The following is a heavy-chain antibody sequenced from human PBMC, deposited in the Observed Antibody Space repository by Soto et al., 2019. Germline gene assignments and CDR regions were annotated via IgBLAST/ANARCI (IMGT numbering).Heavy chain of an antibody. Sequence: QVQLVQSGAEVKKPGSSVKVSCKASGGTFSNYALISWVRQAPGQGLEWMGGIIPIDATVNYAQKFQGRITITADESTTTAYMDLGTLRSEDTAVYYCARDLLGIEYTYGDVWGKGTTVTVSS. CDR1: GGTFSNYA. V-gene: IGHV1-69*12. CDR3: ARDLLGIEYTYGDV. CDR2: IIPIDATV. D-gene: IGHD5-18*01. J-gene: IGHJ6*01.